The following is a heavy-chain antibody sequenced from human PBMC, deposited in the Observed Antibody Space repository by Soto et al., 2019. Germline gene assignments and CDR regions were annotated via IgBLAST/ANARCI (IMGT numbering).Heavy chain of an antibody. J-gene: IGHJ6*02. CDR2: INPGGGST. CDR3: ARLYCAGDCSITPGDSYYGMDV. V-gene: IGHV1-46*01. CDR1: GYIFISYY. Sequence: QVQLVQSGAEVKKPGASVKVSCKASGYIFISYYIHWVRQAPGQGLEWMGIINPGGGSTSYAEKFQVRAPWHKATPTSTASMELGRLRLEAPAVYYGARLYCAGDCSITPGDSYYGMDVWGQGNTVTVSS. D-gene: IGHD2-21*02.